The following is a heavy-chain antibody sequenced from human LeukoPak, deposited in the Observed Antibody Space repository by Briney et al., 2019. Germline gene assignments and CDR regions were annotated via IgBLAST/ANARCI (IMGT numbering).Heavy chain of an antibody. D-gene: IGHD1-20*01. CDR1: GGSISSGGYY. V-gene: IGHV4-31*03. J-gene: IGHJ4*02. CDR2: SYYSGST. CDR3: ARDLTGTTRVDY. Sequence: PSETLSLTCTVSGGSISSGGYYWSWIRQHPGKGLEWIGYSYYSGSTYYNPSVKSRVTVSVDTSKNQFSLKLSSVTAADTALYYCARDLTGTTRVDYWGQGTLVTVS.